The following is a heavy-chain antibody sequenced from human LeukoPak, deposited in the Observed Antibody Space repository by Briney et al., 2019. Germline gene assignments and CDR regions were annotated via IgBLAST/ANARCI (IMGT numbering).Heavy chain of an antibody. D-gene: IGHD3-9*01. CDR2: INPNSGGT. J-gene: IGHJ6*03. V-gene: IGHV1-2*02. CDR1: GYTFTSYG. CDR3: ARGSLYYDILTGVPDYYYYYYMDV. Sequence: ASVKVSCKASGYTFTSYGISWVRQAPGQGLEWMGWINPNSGGTNYAQKFQGRVTMTRDTSISTAYMELSRLRSDDTAVYYCARGSLYYDILTGVPDYYYYYYMDVWGKGTTVTISS.